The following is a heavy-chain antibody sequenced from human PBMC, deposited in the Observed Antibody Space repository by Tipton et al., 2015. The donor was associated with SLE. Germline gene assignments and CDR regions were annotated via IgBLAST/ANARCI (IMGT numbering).Heavy chain of an antibody. CDR2: IYSGGST. D-gene: IGHD3-16*01. CDR3: AKHSGGGALDY. V-gene: IGHV3-23*03. J-gene: IGHJ4*02. Sequence: SLRLSCAASGFTFSSYAMSWVRQAPGKGLEWVSVIYSGGSTYYADSVKGRFTISRDNSKNTLYLQMNSLRAEDTAVYYCAKHSGGGALDYWGQGALVPVSS. CDR1: GFTFSSYA.